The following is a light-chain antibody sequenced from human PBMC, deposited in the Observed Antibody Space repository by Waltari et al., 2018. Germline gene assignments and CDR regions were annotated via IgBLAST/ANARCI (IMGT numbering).Light chain of an antibody. V-gene: IGLV3-9*01. CDR2: RDR. J-gene: IGLJ3*02. CDR3: QVWDSSTAWV. CDR1: NIGIKN. Sequence: SYELSQPLSVSVALGQPANLTCGGKNIGIKNAHWYQKKPGHAPVPVIYRDRSRPSGIPERFSGSNSGNTATLTISRAQAGDEADYYCQVWDSSTAWVFGGGTKLAVL.